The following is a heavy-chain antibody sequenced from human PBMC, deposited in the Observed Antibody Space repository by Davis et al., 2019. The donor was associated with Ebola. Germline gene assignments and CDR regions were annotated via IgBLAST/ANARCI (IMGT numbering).Heavy chain of an antibody. Sequence: PSETLSLTCTVSGVSISTYYWSWIRQPPGKGLEWIGEINHSGSTNYNPSLKSRVTISVETSKNQFSLKLSSVTAADTAVYYCARVGVFGVVIGWFDPWGQGTLVTVSS. J-gene: IGHJ5*02. CDR1: GVSISTYY. D-gene: IGHD3-3*01. CDR2: INHSGST. CDR3: ARVGVFGVVIGWFDP. V-gene: IGHV4-34*01.